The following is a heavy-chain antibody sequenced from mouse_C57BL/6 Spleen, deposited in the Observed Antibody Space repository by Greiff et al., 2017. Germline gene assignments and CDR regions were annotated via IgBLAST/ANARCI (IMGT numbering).Heavy chain of an antibody. V-gene: IGHV1-54*01. CDR3: AGWGAAQDMEGGY. D-gene: IGHD3-2*02. CDR1: GYAFTSYL. Sequence: QVQLQQSGAELVRPGTSVKVSCKASGYAFTSYLIEWVKQRPGQGLEWIGVINPGSGGTNYNEKFKGKATLTADKSSSTAYMQLSSLTSEDSAVYYCAGWGAAQDMEGGYWGKKATLTV. J-gene: IGHJ2*01. CDR2: INPGSGGT.